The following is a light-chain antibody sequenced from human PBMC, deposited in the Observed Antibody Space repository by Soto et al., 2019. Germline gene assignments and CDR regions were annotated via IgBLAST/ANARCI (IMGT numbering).Light chain of an antibody. Sequence: EIVLTQSPGTLSLSPGERATLSCRASQSVSSNYLAWYQQKPDQAPRLLIYGASSRATGIPDRFSGSGSGTDFTLSVSRLEPEDFAVYYCQQYGSSPTCGQGTKVDIK. V-gene: IGKV3-20*01. CDR1: QSVSSNY. J-gene: IGKJ1*01. CDR3: QQYGSSPT. CDR2: GAS.